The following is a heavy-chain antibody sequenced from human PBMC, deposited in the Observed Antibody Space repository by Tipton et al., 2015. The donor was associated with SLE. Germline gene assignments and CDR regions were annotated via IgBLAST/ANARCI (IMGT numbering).Heavy chain of an antibody. D-gene: IGHD4-17*01. V-gene: IGHV4-38-2*02. Sequence: TLSLTCAVSGYSISSGYYWGWIRQPPGKGLEWIGGIYHSGSTYYNPSLKSRVTISVDTSKNQFSLKLSSVTAADTAVYYCARDYGDGAYFDLWGRGTLVTVSS. CDR1: GYSISSGYY. CDR3: ARDYGDGAYFDL. J-gene: IGHJ2*01. CDR2: IYHSGST.